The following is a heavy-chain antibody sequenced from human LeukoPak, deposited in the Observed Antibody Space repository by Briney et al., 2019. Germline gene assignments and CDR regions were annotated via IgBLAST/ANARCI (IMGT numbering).Heavy chain of an antibody. D-gene: IGHD1-26*01. CDR2: INTDGSST. CDR3: ARAGRSGSSNYYYYYMDV. J-gene: IGHJ6*03. CDR1: GFTFSSYW. Sequence: GGSLRLSCAASGFTFSSYWMHWVRQAPGKGLVWVSRINTDGSSTSYADSVKGRFTISRDNAKNTLYLQMNSLRAEDTAVYYCARAGRSGSSNYYYYYMDVWGKGTTVTVSS. V-gene: IGHV3-74*01.